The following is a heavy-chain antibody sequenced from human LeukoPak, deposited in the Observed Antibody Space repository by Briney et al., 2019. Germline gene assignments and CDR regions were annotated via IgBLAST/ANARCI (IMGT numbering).Heavy chain of an antibody. V-gene: IGHV3-21*01. CDR1: GFTFSSYS. CDR3: ARESSTYYYGSGSYGGSVDN. Sequence: GGSLRLSCAASGFTFSSYSMNWVRQGPGKGLEWVSSISSSSSYIYYADSVKGRFTISRDNAKNSVYLQMNSLKAEDTAVYYCARESSTYYYGSGSYGGSVDNWGQGTLVTVPS. J-gene: IGHJ4*02. CDR2: ISSSSSYI. D-gene: IGHD3-10*01.